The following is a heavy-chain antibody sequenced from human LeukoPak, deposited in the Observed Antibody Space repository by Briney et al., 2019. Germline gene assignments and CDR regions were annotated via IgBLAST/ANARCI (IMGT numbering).Heavy chain of an antibody. Sequence: GGSLRLSCAASGCTFSSYSMNWVRQAPGKGLEWVSSISSSSSYIYYADSVKGRFTISRDNAKNSLYLQMNSLRAEDTAVYYCARDDRNDILIPLPLGYWGQGTLVTVSS. CDR1: GCTFSSYS. CDR3: ARDDRNDILIPLPLGY. J-gene: IGHJ4*02. D-gene: IGHD3-9*01. V-gene: IGHV3-21*01. CDR2: ISSSSSYI.